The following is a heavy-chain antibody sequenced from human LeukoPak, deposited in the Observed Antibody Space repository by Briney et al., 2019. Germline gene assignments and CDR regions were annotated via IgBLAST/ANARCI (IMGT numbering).Heavy chain of an antibody. Sequence: SETLSLTCTVSGGSIRGTSYYWGWIRQPPGKGLEWIGSIYYSGSTYYNPSLKSRVTISVDTSKNQFSLKLSSVTAADTAVYYCAVWFGELSSAYFDYWGQGTLVTVSS. D-gene: IGHD3-10*01. V-gene: IGHV4-39*01. CDR1: GGSIRGTSYY. CDR3: AVWFGELSSAYFDY. J-gene: IGHJ4*02. CDR2: IYYSGST.